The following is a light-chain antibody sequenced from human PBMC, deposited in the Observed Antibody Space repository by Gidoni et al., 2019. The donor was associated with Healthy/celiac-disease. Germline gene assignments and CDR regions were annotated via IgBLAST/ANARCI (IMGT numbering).Light chain of an antibody. CDR3: SSYTSSSTYV. Sequence: QSPRTQPASVSGSPGQSITISCTGTSSDVGGYNYVSWYQQHPGKAPKLMIYDVSNRPSGVSNRFSGSKSGNTASLTISGLQAEDEADYYCSSYTSSSTYVFGTGTKVTVL. J-gene: IGLJ1*01. V-gene: IGLV2-14*01. CDR2: DVS. CDR1: SSDVGGYNY.